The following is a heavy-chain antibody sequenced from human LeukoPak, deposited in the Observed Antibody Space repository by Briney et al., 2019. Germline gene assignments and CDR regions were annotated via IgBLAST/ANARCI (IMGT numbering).Heavy chain of an antibody. Sequence: PGGSLRLSCAASGFTFNTYAMNWVRQAPGKGLEWVSYISPSSSYIYYADSVKGRFTISRDNAKNSLYLQMNSLRAEDTAVYYCARRYSSSWYVWFDPWGQGTLVTVSS. CDR2: ISPSSSYI. J-gene: IGHJ5*02. CDR1: GFTFNTYA. CDR3: ARRYSSSWYVWFDP. D-gene: IGHD6-13*01. V-gene: IGHV3-21*01.